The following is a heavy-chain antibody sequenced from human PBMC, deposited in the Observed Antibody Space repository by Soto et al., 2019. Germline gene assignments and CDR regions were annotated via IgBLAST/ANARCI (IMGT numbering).Heavy chain of an antibody. V-gene: IGHV3-23*01. CDR1: GFTFSTYA. Sequence: EVQLLESGGGLVQPGGSLRLSCAASGFTFSTYAMSWVRQAPGKGLEWVSGISGRGSHTYYTDSVKGRFTISRDNSKNTMSLQMNSLRAEDTALYFCARALPMSTIFDAFDFWGQGTMVTVST. J-gene: IGHJ3*01. CDR2: ISGRGSHT. D-gene: IGHD1-1*01. CDR3: ARALPMSTIFDAFDF.